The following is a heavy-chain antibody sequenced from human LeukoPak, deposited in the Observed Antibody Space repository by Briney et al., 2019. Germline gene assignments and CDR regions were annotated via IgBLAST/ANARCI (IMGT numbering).Heavy chain of an antibody. CDR3: ASEYCSGGSCYSSV. J-gene: IGHJ4*02. Sequence: PGRSLRLSCAASGFTFSSYSMNWVRQAPGKGLEWVSYISSSSSTIYYADSVKGRFTISRDNAKNSLYLQMNSLRAEDTAVYYCASEYCSGGSCYSSVWGQGTLVTVSS. CDR2: ISSSSSTI. CDR1: GFTFSSYS. D-gene: IGHD2-15*01. V-gene: IGHV3-48*04.